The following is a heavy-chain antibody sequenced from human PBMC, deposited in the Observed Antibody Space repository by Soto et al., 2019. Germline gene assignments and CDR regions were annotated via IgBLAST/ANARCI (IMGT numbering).Heavy chain of an antibody. CDR3: ARDFSGQNDAFDI. D-gene: IGHD3-10*01. V-gene: IGHV3-66*01. J-gene: IGHJ3*02. CDR2: LYSGGST. CDR1: GLTVTTNY. Sequence: PGGSLRLSCAASGLTVTTNYKSWVRQPPGKGLAWVSVLYSGGSTYYADSVKGRFTVSRDNSKNTLYLQMNSLRAEDTAVYYCARDFSGQNDAFDIWGQGTVVTV.